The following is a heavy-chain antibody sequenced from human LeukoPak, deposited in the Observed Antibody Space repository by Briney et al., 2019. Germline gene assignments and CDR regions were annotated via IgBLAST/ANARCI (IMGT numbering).Heavy chain of an antibody. Sequence: PSETLSLTCTVSGGSISSGGYYWSWIRQHPGKGLEWIGYIYYSGSTYYNPSLKSRVTISVDTSKNQLSLKLSSVNAADTAVYYCARDSHAVAGYNWFDPWGQGTLVTVSS. CDR3: ARDSHAVAGYNWFDP. J-gene: IGHJ5*02. V-gene: IGHV4-31*03. CDR1: GGSISSGGYY. CDR2: IYYSGST. D-gene: IGHD6-19*01.